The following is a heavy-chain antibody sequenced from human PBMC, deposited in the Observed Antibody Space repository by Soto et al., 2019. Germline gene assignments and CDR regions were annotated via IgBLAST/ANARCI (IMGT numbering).Heavy chain of an antibody. D-gene: IGHD3-22*01. CDR1: GFTFSSYA. CDR3: AKDVANDNYYYYGMDV. J-gene: IGHJ6*02. V-gene: IGHV3-23*01. Sequence: PVGSLRLSCAASGFTFSSYAISWVRQAPGKGLEWVSGISGSGGSTYYADSVKGRFTISRDNSKNTLYLQMNSLRAEDTAVYYCAKDVANDNYYYYGMDVWGQGTTVTVSS. CDR2: ISGSGGST.